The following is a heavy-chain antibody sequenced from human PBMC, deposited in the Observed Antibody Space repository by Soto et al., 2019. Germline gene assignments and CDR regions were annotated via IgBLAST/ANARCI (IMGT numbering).Heavy chain of an antibody. CDR1: GYTFTSYG. Sequence: GASVKVSCKASGYTFTSYGISWVRQAPGQGIEWMGWISAYNGNTNYAQKLQGRVTMTTDTSTSTAYMELRSLRSDGTAVYYCACSLSYAGRVLNCSLPWRQAPLVTV. CDR3: ACSLSYAGRVLNCSLP. CDR2: ISAYNGNT. V-gene: IGHV1-18*01. J-gene: IGHJ5*02. D-gene: IGHD3-16*01.